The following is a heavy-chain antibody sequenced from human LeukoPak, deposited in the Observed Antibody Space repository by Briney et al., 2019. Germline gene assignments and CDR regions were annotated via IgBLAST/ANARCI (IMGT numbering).Heavy chain of an antibody. CDR1: GGTFSSYA. CDR2: IIPIFGTA. Sequence: ASVKVSCKASGGTFSSYAISWVRQAPGQGLEWTGGIIPIFGTANYAQKFQGRVTITADESTSTAYMELSSLRSEDTAVYYCARRGPYSSGWSDSYYFDYWGQGTLVTVSS. J-gene: IGHJ4*02. CDR3: ARRGPYSSGWSDSYYFDY. V-gene: IGHV1-69*13. D-gene: IGHD6-19*01.